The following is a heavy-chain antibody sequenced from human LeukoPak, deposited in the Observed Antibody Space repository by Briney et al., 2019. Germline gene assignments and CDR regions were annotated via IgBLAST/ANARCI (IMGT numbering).Heavy chain of an antibody. Sequence: GRSLRLSCAASGFTFDDYAMPWVRQAPGKGLEWVSGISWNSGSIGYADSVKGRFTISRDNAKNSLYLQMNSLRAEDTALYYCAKAKQWLVPVLDYWGQGTLVTVSS. CDR1: GFTFDDYA. D-gene: IGHD6-19*01. J-gene: IGHJ4*02. V-gene: IGHV3-9*01. CDR3: AKAKQWLVPVLDY. CDR2: ISWNSGSI.